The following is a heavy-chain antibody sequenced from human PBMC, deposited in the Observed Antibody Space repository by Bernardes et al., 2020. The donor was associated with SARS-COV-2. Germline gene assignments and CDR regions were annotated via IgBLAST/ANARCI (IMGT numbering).Heavy chain of an antibody. D-gene: IGHD3-10*02. CDR1: RFSFGSYW. V-gene: IGHV3-7*03. J-gene: IGHJ6*02. Sequence: AGSLRLSCAASRFSFGSYWMSCVRQAAGRGLEWVANIKQDGSEKYYVDSVKGRFTISRDNAKNSLYLQMNSLRDEDTAVYYCSRGRFMFGYYYGMGVWGHGTTVTVAS. CDR2: IKQDGSEK. CDR3: SRGRFMFGYYYGMGV.